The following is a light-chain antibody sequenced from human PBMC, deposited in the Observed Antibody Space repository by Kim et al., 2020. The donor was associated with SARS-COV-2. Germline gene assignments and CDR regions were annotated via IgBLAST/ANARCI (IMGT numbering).Light chain of an antibody. Sequence: DIQMTQSPSSLSASVGDTVTIACRASQGIRNHLGWFQQKPGQAPKRLIYAASSLQRGVPSRFSGSGSGTEFTLTISNLQSEDSATYYCLQHSTYPRTFGQGTTLEI. J-gene: IGKJ2*01. CDR3: LQHSTYPRT. CDR1: QGIRNH. CDR2: AAS. V-gene: IGKV1-17*02.